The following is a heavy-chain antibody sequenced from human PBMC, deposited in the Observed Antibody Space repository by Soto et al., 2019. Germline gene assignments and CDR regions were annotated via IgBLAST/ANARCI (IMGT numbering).Heavy chain of an antibody. D-gene: IGHD3-9*01. Sequence: QVQLQQWGAGPLRPLETLSLTCGVSGGSFSGYYWAWIRQSPGKGLEWIGEINDRGSSNYNPSLQSRVSISVDTSTNHYSLNLRSVTAADTAVYDCARDSHDSLTGPPWVWYFDLWGRGTLVTVSS. CDR3: ARDSHDSLTGPPWVWYFDL. CDR2: INDRGSS. J-gene: IGHJ2*01. CDR1: GGSFSGYY. V-gene: IGHV4-34*01.